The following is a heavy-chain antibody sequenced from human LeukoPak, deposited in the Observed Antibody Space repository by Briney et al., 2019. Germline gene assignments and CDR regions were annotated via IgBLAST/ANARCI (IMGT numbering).Heavy chain of an antibody. CDR1: GYTFTSYY. CDR2: IIPIFGTA. J-gene: IGHJ4*02. D-gene: IGHD6-13*01. CDR3: ARAQQLATGFDY. Sequence: SVKVSCKASGYTFTSYYMHWVRQAPGQGLEWMGGIIPIFGTANYAQKFQGRVTITADESTSTAYMELSSLRSEDTAVYYCARAQQLATGFDYWGQGTLVTVSS. V-gene: IGHV1-69*13.